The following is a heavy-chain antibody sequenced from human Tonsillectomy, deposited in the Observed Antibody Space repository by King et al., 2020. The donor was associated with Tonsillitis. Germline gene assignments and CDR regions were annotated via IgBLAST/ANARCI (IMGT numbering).Heavy chain of an antibody. CDR1: GGSISSYY. CDR3: ARDKSDGLTQWYFDY. D-gene: IGHD4-23*01. CDR2: IYYSGST. Sequence: QLQESGPGLVKPSETLSLTCTVSGGSISSYYWSWIRQPPGKGLEWIGYIYYSGSTNYNPSLKSRVTISVDTSKNQFSLKLSSVTAADTAVYYCARDKSDGLTQWYFDYWGQGTLVTVSS. V-gene: IGHV4-59*01. J-gene: IGHJ4*02.